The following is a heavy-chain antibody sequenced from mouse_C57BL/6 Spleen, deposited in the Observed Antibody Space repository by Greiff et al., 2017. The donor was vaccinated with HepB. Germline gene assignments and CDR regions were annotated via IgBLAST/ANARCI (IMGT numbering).Heavy chain of an antibody. V-gene: IGHV1-66*01. J-gene: IGHJ4*01. CDR2: IYPGSGNT. CDR1: GYSFTSYY. CDR3: ARHHYYRDYAMDY. D-gene: IGHD1-2*01. Sequence: VQVVESGPELVKPGASVKISCKASGYSFTSYYIHWVKQRPGQGLEWIGWIYPGSGNTKYNEKFKGKATLTADTSSSTAYMQLSSLTSEDSAVYYCARHHYYRDYAMDYWGQGTSVTVSS.